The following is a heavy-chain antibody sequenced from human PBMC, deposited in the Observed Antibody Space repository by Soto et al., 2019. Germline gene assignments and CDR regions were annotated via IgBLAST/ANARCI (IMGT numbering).Heavy chain of an antibody. CDR1: GFTFSSYA. J-gene: IGHJ4*02. CDR2: ISGSGGST. Sequence: EVQLLESGGGLVQPGGSLRLSCAASGFTFSSYAMSWVRQAPGKGLVGVSAISGSGGSTYYAASVKGRSAISRDKSKNTLYLQMNSLRAEDTAVYYCAKDNDYVWGTYFDYWGQGTLFTVSS. CDR3: AKDNDYVWGTYFDY. D-gene: IGHD3-16*01. V-gene: IGHV3-23*01.